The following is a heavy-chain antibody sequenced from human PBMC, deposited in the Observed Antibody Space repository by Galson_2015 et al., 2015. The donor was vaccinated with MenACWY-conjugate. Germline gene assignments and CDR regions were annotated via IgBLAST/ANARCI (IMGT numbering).Heavy chain of an antibody. CDR2: IIPIFGTA. CDR1: GGTFSSYA. CDR3: ASGGNFGDYYYYYYMDV. D-gene: IGHD3-3*01. V-gene: IGHV1-69*13. Sequence: SVKVSCKASGGTFSSYAISWVRQAPGQGLEWMGGIIPIFGTANYAQKFQGRVTITADESTSTAYMELSSLRSEDTAVYYCASGGNFGDYYYYYYMDVWGKGTTVTVSS. J-gene: IGHJ6*03.